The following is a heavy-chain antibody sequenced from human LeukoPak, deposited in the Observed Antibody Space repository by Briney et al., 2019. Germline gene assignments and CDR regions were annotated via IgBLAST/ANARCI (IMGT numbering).Heavy chain of an antibody. CDR2: IYTSGST. V-gene: IGHV4-61*02. D-gene: IGHD6-6*01. Sequence: PSETLSLTCTVSGGSISSGGYYWSWIRQHPGKGLEWIGRIYTSGSTNYNPSLKSRVTMSVDTSKNQFSLKLSSVTAADTAVYYCARGATYSSSSAALDYWGQGTLVTVSS. CDR3: ARGATYSSSSAALDY. J-gene: IGHJ4*02. CDR1: GGSISSGGYY.